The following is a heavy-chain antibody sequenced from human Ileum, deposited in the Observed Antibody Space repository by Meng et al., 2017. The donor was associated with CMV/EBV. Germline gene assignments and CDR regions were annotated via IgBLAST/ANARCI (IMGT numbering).Heavy chain of an antibody. D-gene: IGHD6-13*01. J-gene: IGHJ4*02. CDR2: TYYRSKWFN. CDR3: VRLTGNSWLDY. Sequence: QVQLQPSGPGHVKTSQTLLLPCAISGDSVSSSTVTWNWIRQSPSRGLEWLGRTYYRSKWFNDYALSVRGRITINPDISKNQLSLQLNSVTPEDTAVYYCVRLTGNSWLDYWGRGTLVTVSS. V-gene: IGHV6-1*01. CDR1: GDSVSSSTVT.